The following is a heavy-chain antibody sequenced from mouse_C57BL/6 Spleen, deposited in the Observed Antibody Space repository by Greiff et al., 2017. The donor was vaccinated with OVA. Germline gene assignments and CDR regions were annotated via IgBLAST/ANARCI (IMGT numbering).Heavy chain of an antibody. V-gene: IGHV3-6*01. Sequence: EVKLQESGPGLVKPSQSLSLTCSVTGYSITSGYYWNWIRQFPGNKLEWMGYIRYDGSNNYNPSLKNRISITRDTSKNQFFLKLNSVTTEDTATYYCARDLSRSSQYYFDYWGQGTTLTVSS. CDR3: ARDLSRSSQYYFDY. J-gene: IGHJ2*01. CDR2: IRYDGSN. D-gene: IGHD1-1*01. CDR1: GYSITSGYY.